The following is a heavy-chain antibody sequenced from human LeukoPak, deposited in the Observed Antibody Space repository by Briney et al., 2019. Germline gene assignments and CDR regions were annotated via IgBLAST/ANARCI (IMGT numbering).Heavy chain of an antibody. CDR3: AKACRVYYYYMDV. D-gene: IGHD5-24*01. V-gene: IGHV3-30*02. CDR1: GFTFSIYW. CDR2: IRYDGSNK. Sequence: GGSLRLSCAASGFTFSIYWMSWVRQAPGKGLEWVAFIRYDGSNKYYADSVKGRFTISRDNSKNTLYLQMNSLRAEDTAVYYCAKACRVYYYYMDVWGKGTTVTVSS. J-gene: IGHJ6*03.